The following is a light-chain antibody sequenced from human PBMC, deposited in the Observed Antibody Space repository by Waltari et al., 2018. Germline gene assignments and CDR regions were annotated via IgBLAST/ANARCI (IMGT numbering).Light chain of an antibody. V-gene: IGLV2-23*01. J-gene: IGLJ1*01. CDR2: EAT. CDR1: STDLASYTL. Sequence: QSALSQPASVSGSPGQSLTITCTGASTDLASYTLVACYQHHPNSAPKLIIYEATKRPAGISHRVSGVKSGATASLRISGLQADDEADYYCCSYTGSSTSYGCGGGTKVTVL. CDR3: CSYTGSSTSYG.